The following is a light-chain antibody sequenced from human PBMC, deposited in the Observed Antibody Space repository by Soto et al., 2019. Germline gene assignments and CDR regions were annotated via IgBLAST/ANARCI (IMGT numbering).Light chain of an antibody. J-gene: IGKJ1*01. V-gene: IGKV3-20*01. CDR1: QSVSSSY. CDR2: GAS. Sequence: EIVLTQSPGTLSLSPGERATLSCRASQSVSSSYLAWYNQKPGQAPRLLIYGASSRATGIPDRFSGSGSGTDFTITISRLEPEDFAVYYCQQYERSPRTFGQGTKVEV. CDR3: QQYERSPRT.